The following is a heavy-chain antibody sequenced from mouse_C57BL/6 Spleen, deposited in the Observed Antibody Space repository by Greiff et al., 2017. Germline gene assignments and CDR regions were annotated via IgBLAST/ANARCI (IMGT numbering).Heavy chain of an antibody. CDR3: ARSEGDYAMDY. CDR1: GYTFTSYW. V-gene: IGHV1-61*01. CDR2: IYPSDSET. J-gene: IGHJ4*01. Sequence: QVQLKQPGAELVRPGSSVKLSCKASGYTFTSYWMDWVKQRPGQGLEWIGNIYPSDSETHYNQKFKDKATLTVDKSSSTAYMQLSSLTSEDSAVYYCARSEGDYAMDYWGQGTSVTVSS.